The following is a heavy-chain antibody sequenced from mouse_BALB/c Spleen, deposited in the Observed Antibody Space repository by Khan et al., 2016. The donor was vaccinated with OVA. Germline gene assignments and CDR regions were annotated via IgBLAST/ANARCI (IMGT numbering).Heavy chain of an antibody. V-gene: IGHV3-2*02. CDR3: ARKDYYDYDPFPY. D-gene: IGHD2-4*01. CDR2: ISYSGNT. J-gene: IGHJ3*01. CDR1: GYSITSEFA. Sequence: VQLQQSGPGLVKPSQSLSLTCTVTGYSITSEFAWNWIRQFPGNKLEWMGYISYSGNTRYNPSLKSLISITRHTSRNQFFLQLNSVTTEDTATYYCARKDYYDYDPFPYWGQGTLVTVSA.